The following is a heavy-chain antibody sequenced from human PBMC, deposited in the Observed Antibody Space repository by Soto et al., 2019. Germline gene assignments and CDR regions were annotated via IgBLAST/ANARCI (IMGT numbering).Heavy chain of an antibody. CDR3: AREKGGNNNFDY. V-gene: IGHV4-31*03. CDR1: GGSLSSGVYY. J-gene: IGHJ4*02. Sequence: QVQLQESGPGLVKPSQTLSLTCTVSGGSLSSGVYYWGWIRQYPGKGLEWIGYIYQYSGTTYYNPSLKSRVTISLDTSKNQFSLKLSSVTAADTAVYYCAREKGGNNNFDYWGKGTLVTVSS. CDR2: IYQYSGTT. D-gene: IGHD5-12*01.